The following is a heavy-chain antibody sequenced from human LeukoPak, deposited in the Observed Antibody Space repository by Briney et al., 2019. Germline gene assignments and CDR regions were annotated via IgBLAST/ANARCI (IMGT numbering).Heavy chain of an antibody. CDR1: GGSFSGYY. Sequence: SETLSLTCAVYGGSFSGYYWSWIRQPPGKGLEWIGEINHSGSTNYNPSLKSRVTISVDTSKNQFSLRLSSVTAADTAVYYCARTLTYMDVWGKGTTVTISS. CDR2: INHSGST. J-gene: IGHJ6*03. V-gene: IGHV4-34*01. CDR3: ARTLTYMDV.